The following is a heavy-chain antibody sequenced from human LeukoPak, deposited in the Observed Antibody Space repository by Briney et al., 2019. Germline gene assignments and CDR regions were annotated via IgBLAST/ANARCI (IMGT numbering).Heavy chain of an antibody. CDR1: GGSISSSSYY. D-gene: IGHD3-10*01. CDR2: IYYSGTT. CDR3: ARKPIFASGRHWYYFDY. Sequence: PSETLSLACTVSGGSISSSSYYWGWLRQPPGTGQEGIASIYYSGTTYYNPTLKSRVTISVDTSKNQFTLKLRSVTAADTAVYFCARKPIFASGRHWYYFDYWGQGTLVTVSS. J-gene: IGHJ4*02. V-gene: IGHV4-39*01.